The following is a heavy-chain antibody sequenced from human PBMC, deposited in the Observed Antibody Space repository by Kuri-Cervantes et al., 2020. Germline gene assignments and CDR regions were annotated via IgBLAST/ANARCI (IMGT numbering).Heavy chain of an antibody. Sequence: GESLKISCAASGFTFSSYTMHWIRQAPGKGLEWVAVISYDENKKYYTDSVKGRFAISRDNSKNTVDLQMNSLRTEDTAVYYCTRDYCDYWGQGTLVTVSS. CDR1: GFTFSSYT. V-gene: IGHV3-30*09. J-gene: IGHJ4*02. CDR3: TRDYCDY. CDR2: ISYDENKK.